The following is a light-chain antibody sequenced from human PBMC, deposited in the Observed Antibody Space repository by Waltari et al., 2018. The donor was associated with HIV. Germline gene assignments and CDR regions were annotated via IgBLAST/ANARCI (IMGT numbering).Light chain of an antibody. Sequence: QSALTQPASVSGSPGQSITITCTGTSDDVGGYNLVSWYQHHSGAAPKLIIFADRARPSGVSSRFSASTSGNTATLTITGLLPDDEADYYCSSYTRSISVAFGGGTRVTV. V-gene: IGLV2-14*01. CDR3: SSYTRSISVA. J-gene: IGLJ2*01. CDR2: ADR. CDR1: SDDVGGYNL.